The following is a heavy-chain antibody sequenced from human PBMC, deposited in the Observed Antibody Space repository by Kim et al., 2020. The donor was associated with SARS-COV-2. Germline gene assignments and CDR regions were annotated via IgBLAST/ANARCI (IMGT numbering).Heavy chain of an antibody. V-gene: IGHV4-31*03. CDR3: ARVVPPGDRGGMDV. D-gene: IGHD3-16*01. Sequence: SETLSLTCTVSGGSISSGGGYYWSWIRQHPGKGLEWIGYIYYSGSTYYNPSLKSRLIISVDTSKNQFSLKLSSVTAADTAVYYCARVVPPGDRGGMDVW. CDR2: IYYSGST. CDR1: GGSISSGGGYY. J-gene: IGHJ6*01.